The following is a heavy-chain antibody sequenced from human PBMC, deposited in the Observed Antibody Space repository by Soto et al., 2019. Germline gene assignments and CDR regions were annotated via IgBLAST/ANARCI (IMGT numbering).Heavy chain of an antibody. CDR2: INPNSGGT. J-gene: IGHJ5*02. Sequence: EASVKVSCKASGYTFTGYYMHWVRQAPGQGLERMGWINPNSGGTNYAQKFQGRVTMTRDTSISTAYMELSRLRSDDTAVYYCAREEILTGRHFVFWFDPWGQGTLVTVSS. V-gene: IGHV1-2*02. CDR1: GYTFTGYY. D-gene: IGHD3-9*01. CDR3: AREEILTGRHFVFWFDP.